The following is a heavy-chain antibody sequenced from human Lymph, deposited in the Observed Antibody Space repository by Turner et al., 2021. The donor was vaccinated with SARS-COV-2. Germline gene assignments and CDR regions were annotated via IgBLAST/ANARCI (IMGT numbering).Heavy chain of an antibody. CDR3: ARDIPTTADYFDY. CDR1: GFTFSTYS. CDR2: ISSSSSYI. J-gene: IGHJ4*02. D-gene: IGHD4-17*01. V-gene: IGHV3-21*01. Sequence: EVQLVESGGGLVKPGGSLRLSCAASGFTFSTYSMNWVRQAAGKGLEWISSISSSSSYIYYADSVKGRFTISRDDAKNSLYLQMNSLRAEDTAVYDCARDIPTTADYFDYWGQGTLVTVSS.